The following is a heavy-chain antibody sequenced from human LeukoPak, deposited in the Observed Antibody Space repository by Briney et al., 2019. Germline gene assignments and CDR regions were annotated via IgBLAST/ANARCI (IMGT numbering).Heavy chain of an antibody. V-gene: IGHV4-39*01. CDR1: GGSFSGYY. D-gene: IGHD2-21*02. Sequence: SETLSLTCAVYGGSFSGYYWGWIRQPPGKGLEWIATVYYSGATYYNPSLKSRFTISVDTSKNQFSLKLTSVTAADTAVYYCARHASVTHNWFDFWGQGTLVTVSS. CDR2: VYYSGAT. J-gene: IGHJ5*01. CDR3: ARHASVTHNWFDF.